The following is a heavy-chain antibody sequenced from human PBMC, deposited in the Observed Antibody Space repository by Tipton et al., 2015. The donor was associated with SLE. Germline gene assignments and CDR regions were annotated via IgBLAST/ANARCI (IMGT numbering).Heavy chain of an antibody. D-gene: IGHD1-26*01. V-gene: IGHV4-30-2*01. CDR1: GGSISSGDYY. CDR2: IYHSGST. J-gene: IGHJ4*02. CDR3: ARGKVGATADY. Sequence: TLSLTCTVSGGSISSGDYYWSWIRQPPGKGLEWIGYIYHSGSTYYNPSLKSRVTISVDRSKNQFSLKLSSVTAADTAVYYCARGKVGATADYWGQGTLVTVSS.